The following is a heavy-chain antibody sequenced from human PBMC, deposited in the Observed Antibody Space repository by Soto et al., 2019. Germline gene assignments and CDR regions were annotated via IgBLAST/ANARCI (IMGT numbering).Heavy chain of an antibody. V-gene: IGHV3-30-3*01. J-gene: IGHJ4*02. CDR1: GFTFSSYA. CDR3: AREVRAVAGTLDY. D-gene: IGHD6-19*01. CDR2: ISYDGSNK. Sequence: AGGSLRLSCAASGFTFSSYAMHWVRQAPGKGLEWVAVISYDGSNKYYADSVKGRFTISRDNSKNTLYLQMNSLRAEDTAVYYCAREVRAVAGTLDYWGQGTLVTVS.